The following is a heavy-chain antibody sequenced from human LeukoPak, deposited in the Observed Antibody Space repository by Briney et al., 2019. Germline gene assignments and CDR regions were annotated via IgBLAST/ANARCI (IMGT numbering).Heavy chain of an antibody. CDR2: IYYSGST. J-gene: IGHJ5*02. Sequence: SETLSLTCTVSGGSISSYYWSWIRQPPGKGLEWIGYIYYSGSTYYNPSLKSRVTISVDTSKNQFSLKLSSVTAADTAVYYCALFSIAAAGALDPWGQGTLVTVSS. D-gene: IGHD6-13*01. V-gene: IGHV4-59*06. CDR3: ALFSIAAAGALDP. CDR1: GGSISSYY.